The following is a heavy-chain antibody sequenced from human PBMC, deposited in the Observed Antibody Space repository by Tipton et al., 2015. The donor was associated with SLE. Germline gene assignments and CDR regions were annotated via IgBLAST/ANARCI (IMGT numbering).Heavy chain of an antibody. D-gene: IGHD1-26*01. J-gene: IGHJ4*02. V-gene: IGHV3-30*02. CDR2: IRYDGSNK. CDR1: GFTFSSYW. CDR3: ARGSGSYDY. Sequence: GSLRLSCAASGFTFSSYWMHWVRQAPGKGLEWVAFIRYDGSNKYYADSVKGRFTISRDNSKNTLYLQMNSLRAEDTAVYYCARGSGSYDYWGQGTLVTVSS.